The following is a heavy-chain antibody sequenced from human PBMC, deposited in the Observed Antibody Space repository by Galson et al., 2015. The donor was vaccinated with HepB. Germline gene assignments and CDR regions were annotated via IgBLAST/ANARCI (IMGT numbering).Heavy chain of an antibody. Sequence: SVKVSCKASGYTFTNYAMHWVRQAPGQRLEWMGWINFGNGNTKYSQKFQDRVIITRDTSASTAYMELSSLRSEDTAVYYCAGKGWGYGHGMDVWGQGTTVTVSS. V-gene: IGHV1-3*01. J-gene: IGHJ6*02. CDR2: INFGNGNT. CDR3: AGKGWGYGHGMDV. CDR1: GYTFTNYA. D-gene: IGHD4-17*01.